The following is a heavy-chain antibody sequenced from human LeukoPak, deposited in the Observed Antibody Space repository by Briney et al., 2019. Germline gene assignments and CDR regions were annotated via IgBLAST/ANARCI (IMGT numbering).Heavy chain of an antibody. Sequence: EASVKVSCKASGGTFSSYAISWVRQAPGQGLEWMGIINPSGGSTSYAQKFQGRVTMTRDTSTSTVYMELSSLRSEDTAVYYCARDYGSGSYTFDPWGQGTLVTVSS. CDR2: INPSGGST. J-gene: IGHJ5*02. CDR1: GGTFSSYA. CDR3: ARDYGSGSYTFDP. D-gene: IGHD3-10*01. V-gene: IGHV1-46*01.